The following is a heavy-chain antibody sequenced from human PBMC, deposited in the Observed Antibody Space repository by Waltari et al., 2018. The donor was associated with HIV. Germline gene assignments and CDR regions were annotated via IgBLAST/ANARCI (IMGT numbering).Heavy chain of an antibody. V-gene: IGHV4-30-2*01. CDR1: GGSISSGDSS. J-gene: IGHJ4*02. CDR2: VYRSGST. Sequence: QLQLQESGSVLVKPSQTLSLTCAVSGGSISSGDSSWSWIRQPPGKGLEWIGSVYRSGSTYYNPSLKSRVTISLDRSKNQFSLKLRSVTAADTAVYYCARGSYGFDSWGQGALVTVSS. D-gene: IGHD1-26*01. CDR3: ARGSYGFDS.